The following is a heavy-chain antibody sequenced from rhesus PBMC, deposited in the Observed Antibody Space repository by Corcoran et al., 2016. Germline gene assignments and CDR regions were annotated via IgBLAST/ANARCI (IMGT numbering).Heavy chain of an antibody. V-gene: IGHV4-160*01. J-gene: IGHJ4*01. Sequence: QVQLQESGPGLVKPSATLSLTCAAPGSSLISNYWTWIRQPPGHGREWIGYIYGSSGSTYYNPSLKSLVTISTDTSKNQFSLKLSSVTAADTAMYYCARVPGGYSGSYYYSPWGQGVLVTVSS. CDR3: ARVPGGYSGSYYYSP. CDR2: IYGSSGST. D-gene: IGHD3-16*01. CDR1: GSSLISNY.